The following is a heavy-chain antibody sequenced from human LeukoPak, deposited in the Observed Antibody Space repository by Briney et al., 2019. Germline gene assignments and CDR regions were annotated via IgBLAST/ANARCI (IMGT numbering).Heavy chain of an antibody. D-gene: IGHD2-2*01. CDR1: GGSISSSSYY. V-gene: IGHV4-39*01. CDR2: IYYSGST. CDR3: ARGNCSSTSCSPPDY. Sequence: SETLSLTCTVSGGSISSSSYYWGWIRQPPGKGLEWIGRIYYSGSTYYNPSLKSRVTISVDTSKNQFSLKLSSVTAADTAVYYCARGNCSSTSCSPPDYWGQGTLVTVSS. J-gene: IGHJ4*02.